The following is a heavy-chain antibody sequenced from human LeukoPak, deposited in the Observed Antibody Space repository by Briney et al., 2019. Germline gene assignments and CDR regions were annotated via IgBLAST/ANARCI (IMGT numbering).Heavy chain of an antibody. CDR3: ARDRVPAT. V-gene: IGHV3-48*01. J-gene: IGHJ5*02. CDR1: GFTFSSYS. CDR2: ITSSSSTI. Sequence: GGSLRLSCAASGFTFSSYSMSWFRQAPGKGLEWVSYITSSSSTIYYADSVKGRFTISRDNAKNSLFLQMNSLRADDTAVYYCARDRVPATWGQGTLVTVSS.